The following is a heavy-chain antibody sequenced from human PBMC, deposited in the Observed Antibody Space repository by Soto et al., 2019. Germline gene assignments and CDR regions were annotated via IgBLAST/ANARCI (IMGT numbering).Heavy chain of an antibody. J-gene: IGHJ4*02. CDR2: ISSSSSYI. V-gene: IGHV3-21*01. D-gene: IGHD6-19*01. Sequence: PGGSLRLSCAASGFTFSSYSMNWVRQAPGKGLEWVSSISSSSSYIYYADSVKGRFTISRDNAKNSLYLQMNSLRAEDTAVYYCARFGAPAVDGLDYWGQGTLVTVSS. CDR1: GFTFSSYS. CDR3: ARFGAPAVDGLDY.